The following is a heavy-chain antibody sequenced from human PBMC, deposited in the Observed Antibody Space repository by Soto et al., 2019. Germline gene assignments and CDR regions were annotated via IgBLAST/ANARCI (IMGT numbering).Heavy chain of an antibody. V-gene: IGHV1-3*01. Sequence: GASVKVSCKASGYTFTSYAMHWVRQAPGQRLEWMGWINAGNGNTKYSQKFQGRVTITRDTSASTAYMELSSLRSEDTAVYYCASSYSNYALIDYYYYGMDVWGQGPTVTVSS. D-gene: IGHD4-4*01. CDR3: ASSYSNYALIDYYYYGMDV. CDR1: GYTFTSYA. CDR2: INAGNGNT. J-gene: IGHJ6*02.